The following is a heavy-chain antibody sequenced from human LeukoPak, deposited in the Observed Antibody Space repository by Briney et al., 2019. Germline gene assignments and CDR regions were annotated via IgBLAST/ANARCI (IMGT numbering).Heavy chain of an antibody. V-gene: IGHV3-11*04. D-gene: IGHD5-18*01. CDR3: ARARYSDY. Sequence: GGSLRLSCAGSGFTFSDYYMNWIRQAPGKGLEWVSSISSSGNSIFYADSVKGRFTISRDNAKNSMFLQMNSLRDEDTAVYYCARARYSDYWGQGTLVTVSS. J-gene: IGHJ4*02. CDR1: GFTFSDYY. CDR2: ISSSGNSI.